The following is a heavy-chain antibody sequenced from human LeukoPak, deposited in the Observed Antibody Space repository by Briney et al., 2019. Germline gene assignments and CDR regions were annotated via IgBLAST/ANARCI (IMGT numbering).Heavy chain of an antibody. D-gene: IGHD3-16*02. CDR3: ARGSGGGELSSFDY. V-gene: IGHV4-31*03. Sequence: SQTLSLTCTVSGDSISSGGYYWSWIRQHPGKGLEWIGYIYYSGSTYYNPSLKSRVTISVDTSKNQFSLKLSSVTAADTAVYYCARGSGGGELSSFDYWGQGTLVTVSS. CDR2: IYYSGST. CDR1: GDSISSGGYY. J-gene: IGHJ4*02.